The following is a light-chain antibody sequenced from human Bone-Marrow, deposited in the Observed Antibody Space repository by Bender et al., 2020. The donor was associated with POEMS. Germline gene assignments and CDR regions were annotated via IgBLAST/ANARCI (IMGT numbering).Light chain of an antibody. V-gene: IGLV1-44*01. Sequence: QSVVTQPPSASGTPGQTVTISCSGSSSSIGSSVVSWYQQLPGTAPKLLIYENNQRPSGVPDRFSASKSGTSASLVISGLQSEDEGDYYCQSYDNSLGGWVFGGGTKLTVL. J-gene: IGLJ3*02. CDR1: SSSIGSSV. CDR3: QSYDNSLGGWV. CDR2: ENN.